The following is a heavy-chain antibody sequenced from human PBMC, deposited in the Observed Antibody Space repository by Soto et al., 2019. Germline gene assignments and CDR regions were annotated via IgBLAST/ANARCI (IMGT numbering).Heavy chain of an antibody. J-gene: IGHJ4*02. D-gene: IGHD6-19*01. CDR1: GYTFTGYY. Sequence: EASVKVSCKASGYTFTGYYMHWVRQAPGQGLEWMGWINPNSGGTNYAQKFQGRVTMTRDTSISTAYMELSRLRSDDTAVYYCAREVGSGWFYYFDYWGQGTLVTVSS. V-gene: IGHV1-2*02. CDR3: AREVGSGWFYYFDY. CDR2: INPNSGGT.